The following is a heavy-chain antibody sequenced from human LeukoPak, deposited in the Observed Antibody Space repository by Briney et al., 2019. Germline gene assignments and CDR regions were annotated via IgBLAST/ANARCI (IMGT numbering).Heavy chain of an antibody. J-gene: IGHJ3*02. Sequence: GGPVKVSCKASGYTFTSYGISWVRQAPGQGLAWMGWISAYSGKTDYAQELQDRVTMTTDTSTSTAYMELRSLRSDDTAVYYCARGGVRFSMGDVFDIWGQGTMVTVSS. CDR1: GYTFTSYG. CDR2: ISAYSGKT. V-gene: IGHV1-18*01. CDR3: ARGGVRFSMGDVFDI. D-gene: IGHD2-8*01.